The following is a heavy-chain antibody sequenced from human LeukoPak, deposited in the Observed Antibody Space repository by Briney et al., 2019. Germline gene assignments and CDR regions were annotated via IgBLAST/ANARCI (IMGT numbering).Heavy chain of an antibody. D-gene: IGHD2-2*01. CDR3: ARTQDLYCSSTSCYGAAYYYGMDV. V-gene: IGHV1-46*01. Sequence: ASVKVSCKASGYTFTGYYMHWVRQAPGQGLEWMGIINPSGGSTSYAQKFQGRVTMTRDTSTSTVYMELSSLRSEDTAVYYCARTQDLYCSSTSCYGAAYYYGMDVWGQGTTVTVSS. J-gene: IGHJ6*02. CDR2: INPSGGST. CDR1: GYTFTGYY.